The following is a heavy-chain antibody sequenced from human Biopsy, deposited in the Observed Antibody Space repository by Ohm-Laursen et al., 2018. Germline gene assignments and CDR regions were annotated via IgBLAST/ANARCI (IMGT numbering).Heavy chain of an antibody. Sequence: SSVKVSCKTYGYTFTSYDISWMRQVSGQGLEWIGWVNPVSKNTVSVKDFRGRVTLTGDTSSSTSYMELRSLTSRDTAIYYCARAVRNQMLSTVWGQGTAVTVSS. CDR3: ARAVRNQMLSTV. D-gene: IGHD2-2*01. V-gene: IGHV1-8*01. CDR1: GYTFTSYD. CDR2: VNPVSKNT. J-gene: IGHJ6*02.